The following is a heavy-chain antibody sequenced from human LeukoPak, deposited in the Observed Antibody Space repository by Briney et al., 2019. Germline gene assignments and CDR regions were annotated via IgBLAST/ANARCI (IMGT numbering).Heavy chain of an antibody. CDR1: GFTFSSYG. Sequence: GGSLRLSCAASGFTFSSYGMHWVRQAPGKGLEWVANIKTDGSEKYYVDPVRGRFTISRDNAKNSLYLQMNSLRAEDTAVYYCARDGIAVAGTEGYWGQGTLVTVSS. CDR2: IKTDGSEK. D-gene: IGHD6-19*01. J-gene: IGHJ4*02. CDR3: ARDGIAVAGTEGY. V-gene: IGHV3-7*03.